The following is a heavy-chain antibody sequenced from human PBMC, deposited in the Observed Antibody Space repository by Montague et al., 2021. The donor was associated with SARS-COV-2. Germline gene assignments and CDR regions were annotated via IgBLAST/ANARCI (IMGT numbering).Heavy chain of an antibody. Sequence: YADSVKIRITIDPDTSKNQISLQLRSVTPEDTAVYFCARVRHLGGGMDVWGQGTTVNVS. D-gene: IGHD3-16*01. CDR3: ARVRHLGGGMDV. V-gene: IGHV6-1*01. J-gene: IGHJ6*02.